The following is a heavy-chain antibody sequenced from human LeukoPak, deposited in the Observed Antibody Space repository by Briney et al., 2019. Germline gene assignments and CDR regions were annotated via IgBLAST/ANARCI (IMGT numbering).Heavy chain of an antibody. CDR3: AKEEWLRRDYYGMDV. J-gene: IGHJ6*02. CDR1: GLTFSSYA. V-gene: IGHV3-23*01. D-gene: IGHD5-12*01. CDR2: LSGNGGTT. Sequence: GGSLRLSCAASGLTFSSYAMSWVRQAPEKGLEWVSTLSGNGGTTYYADSVKGRFTISRDNSKNTLYLQMNSLRAEDTAVYYCAKEEWLRRDYYGMDVWGQGTTVSVSS.